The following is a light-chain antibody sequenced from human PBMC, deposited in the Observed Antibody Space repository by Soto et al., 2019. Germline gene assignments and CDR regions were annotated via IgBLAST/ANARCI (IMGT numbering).Light chain of an antibody. CDR1: QSVSSN. CDR2: GAS. J-gene: IGKJ5*01. V-gene: IGKV3-15*01. Sequence: EIVMTQSKATLSVSPGERATLSCSASQSVSSNLAWYQQKPGQAPRLLIYGASTRATGIPARFSGSGSGTEFTLTISSLQSEDFAVYYCQQYNNWYTFGQGTRLEI. CDR3: QQYNNWYT.